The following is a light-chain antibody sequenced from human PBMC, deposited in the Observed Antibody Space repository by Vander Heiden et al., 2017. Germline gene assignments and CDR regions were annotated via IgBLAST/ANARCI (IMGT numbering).Light chain of an antibody. CDR3: QQYNSYPIT. CDR2: KAS. CDR1: PSISSW. V-gene: IGKV1-5*03. J-gene: IGKJ5*01. Sequence: DIQMTQSPSTLSASVGDRVTITCRASPSISSWLAWYQQKPGKAPKLLIYKASSLESGVPSRFSGSGSGTEFTLTISSLQPDDFATYYCQQYNSYPITFGQGTRLEMK.